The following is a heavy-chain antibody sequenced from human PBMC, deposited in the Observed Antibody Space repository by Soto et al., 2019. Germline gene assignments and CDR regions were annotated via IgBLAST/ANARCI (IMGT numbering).Heavy chain of an antibody. D-gene: IGHD3-10*01. CDR1: GFTFSSYA. J-gene: IGHJ4*02. CDR2: ISGSGGST. V-gene: IGHV3-23*01. CDR3: AKDPGEGAAEGY. Sequence: VQLLESGGGLVQPGGSLRLSCAASGFTFSSYAMSWVRQAPGKGLEWVSAISGSGGSTYYADSVKGRFTISRDNSKSTLDLQRNSLRAEDTAVYYCAKDPGEGAAEGYWGQGTLVTVSS.